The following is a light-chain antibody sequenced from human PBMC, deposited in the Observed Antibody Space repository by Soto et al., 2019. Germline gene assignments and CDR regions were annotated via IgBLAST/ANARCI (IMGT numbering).Light chain of an antibody. V-gene: IGLV2-11*01. CDR1: SSDVGGYNY. CDR3: CSYAGSYV. J-gene: IGLJ1*01. CDR2: DVS. Sequence: QSALTQPRSVSGSPGQSVTISCTGTSSDVGGYNYVSWYQQHPGKAPKLMIYDVSKQPSGVPDRFSGSKSDNTASLTISGLQAADEADYYCCSYAGSYVFGTGTKVTVL.